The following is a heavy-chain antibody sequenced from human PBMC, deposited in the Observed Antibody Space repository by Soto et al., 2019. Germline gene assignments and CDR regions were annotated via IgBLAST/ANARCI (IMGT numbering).Heavy chain of an antibody. CDR1: GFTFSSYA. CDR2: ISYDGSNK. J-gene: IGHJ6*02. V-gene: IGHV3-30-3*01. D-gene: IGHD5-12*01. Sequence: QVQLVESGGGVVQPGRSLRLSCAASGFTFSSYAMHWVRQAPGKGLEWVAVISYDGSNKYYADSVKGRFTISRDNSKNTLYLQMNSLRAEDTAVYYCAREIGGYNSDYYDGMDVWGQGTTVTVSS. CDR3: AREIGGYNSDYYDGMDV.